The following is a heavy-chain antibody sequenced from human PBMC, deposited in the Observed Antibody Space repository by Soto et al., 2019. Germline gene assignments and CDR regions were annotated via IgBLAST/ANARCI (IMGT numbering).Heavy chain of an antibody. V-gene: IGHV3-15*01. Sequence: GSLRLSCAASGFTFSNAWMSWVRQAPGKGLEWVGRIKSKTDGGTTDYAAPVKGRFTISRDDSKNTLYLQMNSLRAEDTAVYYCAKDDRSGSYSGWFDPWAQGTLVTVSS. CDR2: IKSKTDGGTT. CDR1: GFTFSNAW. CDR3: AKDDRSGSYSGWFDP. J-gene: IGHJ5*02. D-gene: IGHD1-26*01.